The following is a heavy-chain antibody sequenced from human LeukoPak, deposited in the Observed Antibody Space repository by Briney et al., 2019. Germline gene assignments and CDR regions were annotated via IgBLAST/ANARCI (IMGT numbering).Heavy chain of an antibody. V-gene: IGHV3-21*01. D-gene: IGHD1-26*01. CDR1: GFTFSSYS. J-gene: IGHJ4*02. CDR3: ARGGSGNFYY. Sequence: GGSLRLSCAASGFTFSSYSMNCVRQAPGKGLEWVSSISSNSSYIYYADSVKGRFTISRDNAKNSLYLQMNSLRAEDTAVYYCARGGSGNFYYWGQGTLVTVSS. CDR2: ISSNSSYI.